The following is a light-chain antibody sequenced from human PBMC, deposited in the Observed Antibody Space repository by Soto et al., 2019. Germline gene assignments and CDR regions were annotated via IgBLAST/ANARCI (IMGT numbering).Light chain of an antibody. Sequence: EIVLTQTPATLSVSPGERAPQSNRASQSVSSNLAWYQQKPGQAPRLLIYGASTRATGIPARFSGSGSGTEFTLTISSLPSEDFAVYYCQQYNNWPWTFGQGTKVDI. CDR1: QSVSSN. V-gene: IGKV3-15*01. J-gene: IGKJ1*01. CDR2: GAS. CDR3: QQYNNWPWT.